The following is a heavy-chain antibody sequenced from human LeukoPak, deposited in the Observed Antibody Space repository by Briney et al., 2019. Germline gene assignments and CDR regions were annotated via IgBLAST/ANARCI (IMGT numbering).Heavy chain of an antibody. D-gene: IGHD1-26*01. J-gene: IGHJ6*02. Sequence: SVKVSCKASGGTFSSYAISWVRQAPGQGLEWMGGIIPILGTANYAQKFQGRVTITADESTSTAYMELSSLRSEDTAVYYCARDRGSYFDYYYYGMDVWGQGTTVTVSS. V-gene: IGHV1-69*13. CDR3: ARDRGSYFDYYYYGMDV. CDR2: IIPILGTA. CDR1: GGTFSSYA.